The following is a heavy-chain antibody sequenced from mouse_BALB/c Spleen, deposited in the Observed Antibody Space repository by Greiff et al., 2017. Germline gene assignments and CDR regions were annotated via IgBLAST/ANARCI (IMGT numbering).Heavy chain of an antibody. D-gene: IGHD4-1*01. J-gene: IGHJ4*01. Sequence: KPGHGLEWIGEILPGSGSTNYNGKFKGKATLTADKSSSTAYMQLSSLTSEDSAVYFCVNWDGAMDYWGQGTSVTVSS. V-gene: IGHV1-56*01. CDR2: ILPGSGST. CDR3: VNWDGAMDY.